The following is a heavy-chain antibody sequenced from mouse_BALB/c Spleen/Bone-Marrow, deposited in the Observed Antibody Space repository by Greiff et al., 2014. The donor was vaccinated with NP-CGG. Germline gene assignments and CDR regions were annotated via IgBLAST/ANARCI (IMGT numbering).Heavy chain of an antibody. D-gene: IGHD1-1*01. CDR1: GLNIKDTY. CDR3: AAYYYGSSQFAY. Sequence: EVQLVESGAELVKPGASVKLSCTASGLNIKDTYMHWVKQRPEQGLEWIGRIDPANGNTKYDPKFQGKATITADTSSNTAYLQLSSLTSEDTAVYYCAAYYYGSSQFAYWGQGTLVTVSA. CDR2: IDPANGNT. V-gene: IGHV14-3*02. J-gene: IGHJ3*01.